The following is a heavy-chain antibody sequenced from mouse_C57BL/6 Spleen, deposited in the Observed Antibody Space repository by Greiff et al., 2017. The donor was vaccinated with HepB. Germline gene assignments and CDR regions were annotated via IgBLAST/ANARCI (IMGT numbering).Heavy chain of an antibody. CDR3: AREGKVYAMDY. Sequence: EVQWVESEGGLVQPGSSMKLSCTASGFTFSDYYMAWVRQVPEKGLEWVANINYDGSSTYYLDSLKSRFIISRDNAKNILYLQMSSLKSEDTATYYCAREGKVYAMDYWGQGTSVTVSS. CDR2: INYDGSST. CDR1: GFTFSDYY. J-gene: IGHJ4*01. V-gene: IGHV5-16*01.